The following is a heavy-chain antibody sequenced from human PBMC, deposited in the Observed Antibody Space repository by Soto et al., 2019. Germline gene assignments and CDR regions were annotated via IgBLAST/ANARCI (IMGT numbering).Heavy chain of an antibody. D-gene: IGHD2-21*02. CDR3: ARIGPYCGGDCYPDFDF. Sequence: GGSLRLSCAASGFTFNTYGMTWVRQAPGKGPEWVSTVSGSGGGTYYADSVKGRFTISRVNSKNTMYLQMSNLRAEDTAVYFCARIGPYCGGDCYPDFDFWGLGTPVTVSS. V-gene: IGHV3-23*01. J-gene: IGHJ4*02. CDR2: VSGSGGGT. CDR1: GFTFNTYG.